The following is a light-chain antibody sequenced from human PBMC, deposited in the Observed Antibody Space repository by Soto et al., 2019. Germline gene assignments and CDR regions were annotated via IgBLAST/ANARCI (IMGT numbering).Light chain of an antibody. CDR2: AAS. CDR1: QSISSY. CDR3: QQSDSTPLT. Sequence: DIQMTQSPSSLSAYVGDRVTITCRASQSISSYLNWYQQKPGKAPKLLIYAASSLQSGVTSRFSVSGSGTDFTLTISSLQPEDFATYYCQQSDSTPLTFGGGTKVEIK. V-gene: IGKV1-39*01. J-gene: IGKJ4*01.